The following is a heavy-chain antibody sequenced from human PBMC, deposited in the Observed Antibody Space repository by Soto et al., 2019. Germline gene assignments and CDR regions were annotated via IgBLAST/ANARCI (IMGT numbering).Heavy chain of an antibody. V-gene: IGHV1-46*01. Sequence: VRQAPGQGLEWMGTVNPSGGHTTYAQHFLGRVTMTRDTATSTLYMELTSLTSEDTAVYYCAKVRGYCTGDRCYPDYWGQGTLVTVYS. CDR2: VNPSGGHT. J-gene: IGHJ4*02. D-gene: IGHD2-15*01. CDR3: AKVRGYCTGDRCYPDY.